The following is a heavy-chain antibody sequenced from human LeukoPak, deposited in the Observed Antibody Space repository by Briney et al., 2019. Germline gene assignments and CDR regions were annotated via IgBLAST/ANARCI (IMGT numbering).Heavy chain of an antibody. V-gene: IGHV3-23*01. CDR1: GFTFSSYA. Sequence: GGSLRLSCVDSGFTFSSYALAWVRQAPGKGLEWVAAVTGRGVGTHYADSVKGRFTISRDNSRNTVYLQINSLRADDTAVYYCGKTTVGYSSGQKPAWPVDYWGQGTLVTVSS. J-gene: IGHJ4*02. D-gene: IGHD5-18*01. CDR3: GKTTVGYSSGQKPAWPVDY. CDR2: VTGRGVGT.